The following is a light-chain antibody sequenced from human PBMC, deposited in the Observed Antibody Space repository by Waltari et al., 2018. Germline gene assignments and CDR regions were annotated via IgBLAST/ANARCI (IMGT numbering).Light chain of an antibody. CDR3: SSYTTTGTLV. J-gene: IGLJ1*01. V-gene: IGLV2-14*03. Sequence: QSALTQPASVSGSPGQSITISCTGTSSDVGAYNYVSWYQQHPGKAPKCIIYDVSYRPSGVYNRVSGSKSGNTASLTISGLQVEDEADDYCSSYTTTGTLVFATGTKVTVL. CDR1: SSDVGAYNY. CDR2: DVS.